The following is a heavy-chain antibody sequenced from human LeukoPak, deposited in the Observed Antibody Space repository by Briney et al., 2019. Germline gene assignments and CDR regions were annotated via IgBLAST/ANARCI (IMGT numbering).Heavy chain of an antibody. CDR2: ISYTGST. CDR1: GDSITNNH. Sequence: SETLSLTCTVSGDSITNNHWSWLRQPPGKGLEWIGHISYTGSTNYNPSLKTRLTMSLDTSKNHFSLTLTSVTAADTALYYCARHVFSDGSPFDSWGQGSLVTVSS. D-gene: IGHD3-10*01. CDR3: ARHVFSDGSPFDS. V-gene: IGHV4-59*08. J-gene: IGHJ4*02.